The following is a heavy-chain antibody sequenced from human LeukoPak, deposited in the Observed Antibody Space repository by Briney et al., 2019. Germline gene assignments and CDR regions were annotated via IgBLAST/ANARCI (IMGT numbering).Heavy chain of an antibody. D-gene: IGHD6-19*01. Sequence: GASVKVSFKASGYTFTSYGISWVRQAPGQGLEWMGWISAYNGNTNYAQKLQGRVTMTTDTSTSTAYMELRSLRSDDTAVYYCASQKEGYSSGRGPPGAYYYMDVWGKGTTVTVSS. CDR3: ASQKEGYSSGRGPPGAYYYMDV. CDR1: GYTFTSYG. V-gene: IGHV1-18*01. CDR2: ISAYNGNT. J-gene: IGHJ6*03.